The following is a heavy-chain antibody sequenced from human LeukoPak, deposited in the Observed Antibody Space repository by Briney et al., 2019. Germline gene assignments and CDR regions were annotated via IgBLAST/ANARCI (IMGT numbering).Heavy chain of an antibody. V-gene: IGHV4-61*01. D-gene: IGHD3-22*01. CDR1: GGSVSSGSYY. J-gene: IGHJ3*02. CDR2: IYYSGST. Sequence: SETLSLTCTVSGGSVSSGSYYWSWIRQPPGEGLEWIGYIYYSGSTNYNPSLKSRVTISVDTSKNQFSLKLSSVTAADTAVYYCARVESDSSGLFAFDIWGQGTMVTVSS. CDR3: ARVESDSSGLFAFDI.